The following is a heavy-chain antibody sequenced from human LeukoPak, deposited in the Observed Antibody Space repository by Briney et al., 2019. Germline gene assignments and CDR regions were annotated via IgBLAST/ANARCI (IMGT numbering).Heavy chain of an antibody. V-gene: IGHV1-18*01. J-gene: IGHJ4*02. CDR1: GYTFTTYG. CDR2: ISAYNGNT. Sequence: ASVNVSCKASGYTFTTYGISWVRQAPGQGLEWMGWISAYNGNTNYAQKLHGRVTMTTDTSTSTAYKELRSLRSDDTAVYYCARVRGKHPGGYEFDYWGQGTLATVSS. CDR3: ARVRGKHPGGYEFDY. D-gene: IGHD5-12*01.